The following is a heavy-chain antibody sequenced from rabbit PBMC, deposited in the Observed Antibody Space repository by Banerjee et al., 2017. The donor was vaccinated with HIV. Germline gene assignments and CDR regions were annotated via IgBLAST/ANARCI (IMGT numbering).Heavy chain of an antibody. CDR3: VRGGLVAMYYFNL. CDR2: IYAGSSGST. CDR1: GFSLSIYE. V-gene: IGHV1S40*01. J-gene: IGHJ4*01. Sequence: LEESGGDLVKPGASLTLTCTASGFSLSIYEMCWVRQAPGKGLEWIGTIYAGSSGSTYYASWAKGRFTISKTSSTTVTLQMTSLTAADTATYFCVRGGLVAMYYFNLWGQGTLVTVS. D-gene: IGHD4-2*01.